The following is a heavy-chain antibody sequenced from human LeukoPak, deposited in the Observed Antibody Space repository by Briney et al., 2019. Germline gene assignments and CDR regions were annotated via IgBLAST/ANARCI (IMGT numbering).Heavy chain of an antibody. CDR2: IYSSGST. CDR1: GGSISNYY. D-gene: IGHD2-15*01. Sequence: SETLSLTCTVSGGSISNYYWTWIPQPAGKGLEWIGRIYSSGSTNYNPSLKSRLTMSVDTSRNQFSMKLTSVTAADTAVYYCARKGISAMAGAFDMWGQGTVVTVSS. J-gene: IGHJ3*02. V-gene: IGHV4-4*07. CDR3: ARKGISAMAGAFDM.